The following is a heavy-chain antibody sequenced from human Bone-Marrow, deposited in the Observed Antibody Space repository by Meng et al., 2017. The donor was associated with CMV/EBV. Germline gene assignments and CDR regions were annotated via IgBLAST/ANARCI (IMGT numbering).Heavy chain of an antibody. V-gene: IGHV3-48*03. CDR1: GFIFSTYE. CDR3: ARAYGSGSYFVNYYYGMDV. D-gene: IGHD3-10*01. Sequence: GESLKISCTVSGFIFSTYEMNWVRLAPGKGLEWVSYISGGGTTIHYADSVKGRFTISADKSISTAYLQWSSLKASDTAMYYCARAYGSGSYFVNYYYGMDVWGQGTTVTVSS. J-gene: IGHJ6*02. CDR2: ISGGGTTI.